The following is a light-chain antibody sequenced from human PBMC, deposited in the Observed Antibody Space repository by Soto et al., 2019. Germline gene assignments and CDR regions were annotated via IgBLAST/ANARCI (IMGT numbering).Light chain of an antibody. J-gene: IGLJ2*01. V-gene: IGLV1-40*01. CDR3: QSYDSSMSGVV. CDR1: SSNIGAGYE. Sequence: QAVVTQPPSVSGAPGQRVTISCTGSSSNIGAGYEVHWYQQLPGTAPKLLIYGNIYRPSGVPDRFSGSKSGTSVSLAITVLQAEDEADYHCQSYDSSMSGVVFGGGTKLPVL. CDR2: GNI.